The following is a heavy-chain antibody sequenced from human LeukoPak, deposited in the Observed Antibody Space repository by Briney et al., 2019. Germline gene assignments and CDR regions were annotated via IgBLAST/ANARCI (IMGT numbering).Heavy chain of an antibody. CDR3: ARDPARAFMTGYYYYMDV. CDR2: INPNSGGT. J-gene: IGHJ6*03. CDR1: GYTFTGYY. Sequence: ASVKVSCKASGYTFTGYYMHWVRQAPGQGLEWMGRINPNSGGTNYAQKFQDRVTMTTDTSTNTAYMELRSLRSDDTAVYYCARDPARAFMTGYYYYMDVWGKGTTVTVSS. V-gene: IGHV1-2*06.